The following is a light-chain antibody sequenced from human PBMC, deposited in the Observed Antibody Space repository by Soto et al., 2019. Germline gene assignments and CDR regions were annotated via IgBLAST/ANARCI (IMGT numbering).Light chain of an antibody. Sequence: AIQMTQSPSSLSASVGDRVTITCRASQGIRNNLGWYQQRPGKAPKLLIYAASSLQSGVPSRFGGSGSGTDFTLTISSLQPEDFAVYYCLQGYTYPQTFGQGTKVDIK. J-gene: IGKJ1*01. V-gene: IGKV1-6*01. CDR1: QGIRNN. CDR3: LQGYTYPQT. CDR2: AAS.